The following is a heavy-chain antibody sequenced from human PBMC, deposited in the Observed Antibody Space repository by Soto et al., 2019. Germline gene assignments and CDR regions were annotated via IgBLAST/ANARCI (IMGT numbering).Heavy chain of an antibody. CDR2: IYYSGST. J-gene: IGHJ6*02. CDR3: ARGVVVAAAPRVYYYYGMDV. Sequence: QVQLQESGPGLVKPSQTLSLTCTVSGGSISSGGYYWSWIRQHPGKGLEWIGYIYYSGSTYYNPSXXXRVTVSVDPSXXQXSXXLSSVTAADTAVYYWARGVVVAAAPRVYYYYGMDVGGQGTTVTVSS. CDR1: GGSISSGGYY. V-gene: IGHV4-31*03. D-gene: IGHD2-15*01.